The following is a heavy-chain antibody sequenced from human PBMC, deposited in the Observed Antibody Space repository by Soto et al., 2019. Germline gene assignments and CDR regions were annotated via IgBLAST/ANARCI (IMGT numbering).Heavy chain of an antibody. Sequence: QVQVVQSGAEVKKPGSSVKISCKASGRIFSSFPTSWVRQVPGQGLEWMGGVISASGSVTYAPKFQGRVTMTAVNSAGIGYMELTSLSSEDTAIYYCARVGSRDAYNYVLDQWGPGTMVTGS. CDR3: ARVGSRDAYNYVLDQ. V-gene: IGHV1-69*06. D-gene: IGHD5-18*01. CDR1: GRIFSSFP. CDR2: VISASGSV. J-gene: IGHJ1*01.